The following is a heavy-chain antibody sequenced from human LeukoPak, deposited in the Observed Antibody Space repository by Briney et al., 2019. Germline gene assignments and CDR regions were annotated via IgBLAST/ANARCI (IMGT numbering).Heavy chain of an antibody. CDR2: ISYDGSNK. CDR3: ARDRGPFDY. Sequence: GRSLRLSCAASGFTFSSYAMHWVRQAPGKGLEWVAVISYDGSNKYYAGSVKGRFTISRDNSRNTLYLQMNSLRAEDTAVYYCARDRGPFDYWGQGTLVTVSS. V-gene: IGHV3-30-3*01. J-gene: IGHJ4*02. CDR1: GFTFSSYA.